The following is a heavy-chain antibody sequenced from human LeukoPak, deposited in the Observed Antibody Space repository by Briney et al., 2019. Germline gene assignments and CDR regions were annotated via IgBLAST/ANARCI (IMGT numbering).Heavy chain of an antibody. CDR3: ARRKEDGYNLEYNWFDP. CDR1: GGSISSYY. V-gene: IGHV4-59*01. Sequence: SETLSLTCTVSGGSISSYYWSWIRQPPGKGLEWIGYIYYSGSTNYNPSLKSRVTISVDTSKNQFSLKLSSATAADTAVYYCARRKEDGYNLEYNWFDPWGQGTLVTVSS. J-gene: IGHJ5*02. CDR2: IYYSGST. D-gene: IGHD5-24*01.